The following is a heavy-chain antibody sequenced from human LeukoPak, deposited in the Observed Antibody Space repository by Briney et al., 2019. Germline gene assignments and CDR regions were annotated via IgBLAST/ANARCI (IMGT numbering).Heavy chain of an antibody. V-gene: IGHV4-59*01. J-gene: IGHJ4*02. CDR1: GDSINNYY. CDR2: IYYRGST. CDR3: ARVLGGYYFSGSFDY. D-gene: IGHD3-10*01. Sequence: SETLSLTCTVSGDSINNYYWSWIRQPPGKGLEWIGYIYYRGSTNYNPSLKSRVTISLDPSKNQFSLRLSSVTAADTAVYYCARVLGGYYFSGSFDYWGQGTLVTVSS.